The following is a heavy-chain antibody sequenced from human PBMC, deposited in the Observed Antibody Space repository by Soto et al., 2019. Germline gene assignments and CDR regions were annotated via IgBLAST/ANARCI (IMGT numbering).Heavy chain of an antibody. V-gene: IGHV4-59*01. D-gene: IGHD5-12*01. CDR1: GGSISSYY. Sequence: SETLSLTCTVSGGSISSYYWSWIRQPPGKGLEWIGYIYYSGSTNYNPSLKSRVTISVDTSKNQFSLKLSSVTAADTAVYYCARRFGYSGYDILDEYYYYYYGMDVWGQGTTVTVSS. J-gene: IGHJ6*02. CDR2: IYYSGST. CDR3: ARRFGYSGYDILDEYYYYYYGMDV.